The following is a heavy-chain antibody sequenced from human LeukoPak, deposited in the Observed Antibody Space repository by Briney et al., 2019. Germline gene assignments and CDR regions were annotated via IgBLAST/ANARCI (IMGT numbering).Heavy chain of an antibody. V-gene: IGHV3-53*01. CDR2: IYSGGST. J-gene: IGHJ6*02. CDR3: ARDGIYGSGKNGMDV. Sequence: PGGSLRLSCAASGFTVSSNYMSWVRRAPGKGLEWVSVIYSGGSTYYADSVKGRFTISRDNSRNTLYLQMNSLRAEDTAVYYCARDGIYGSGKNGMDVWGQGTTVTVSS. CDR1: GFTVSSNY. D-gene: IGHD3-10*01.